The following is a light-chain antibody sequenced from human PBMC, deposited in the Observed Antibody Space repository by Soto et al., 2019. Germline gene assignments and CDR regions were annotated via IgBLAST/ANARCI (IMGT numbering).Light chain of an antibody. V-gene: IGKV3-11*01. CDR1: QSVSSY. CDR2: DAS. CDR3: QQRSNWPPLVT. Sequence: EIVLTQSPATLSLSPGERATLSCRASQSVSSYLAWYQQKPGQAPRLLIYDASNRATGIPARFSGSGSGTDFHLTISSLEPEDFAVYYCQQRSNWPPLVTFGPGTKVDIK. J-gene: IGKJ3*01.